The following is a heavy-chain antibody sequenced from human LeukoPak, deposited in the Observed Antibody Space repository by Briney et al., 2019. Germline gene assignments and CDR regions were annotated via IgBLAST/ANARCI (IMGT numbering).Heavy chain of an antibody. CDR3: SKGGIIDY. CDR2: IRSKANSYAT. V-gene: IGHV3-73*01. Sequence: GGSLRLSCAASGFTFSGSAMHWVRQASGKGLEWVGRIRSKANSYATAYAASVKGRFTISRDDSKNTAYLQMNSLKTEDTAVYYCSKGGIIDYWGQGTLVTVSP. D-gene: IGHD2-15*01. J-gene: IGHJ4*02. CDR1: GFTFSGSA.